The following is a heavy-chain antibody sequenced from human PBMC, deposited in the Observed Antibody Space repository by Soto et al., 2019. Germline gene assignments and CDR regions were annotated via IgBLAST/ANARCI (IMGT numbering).Heavy chain of an antibody. J-gene: IGHJ3*02. D-gene: IGHD3-3*01. Sequence: QAGGSLRLSCAASGFTFSSYAMSWVRQAPGKGLEWVSAISGSGGSTYYADSVKGRFTISRDNSKNTLYLQMNSLRAEDTAVYYCAKDGITIFGVVIIGDDAFDIWGQGTMVTVSS. CDR1: GFTFSSYA. CDR3: AKDGITIFGVVIIGDDAFDI. CDR2: ISGSGGST. V-gene: IGHV3-23*01.